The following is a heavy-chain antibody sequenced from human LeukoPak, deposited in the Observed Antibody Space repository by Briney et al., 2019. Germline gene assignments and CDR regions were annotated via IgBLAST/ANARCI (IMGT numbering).Heavy chain of an antibody. J-gene: IGHJ3*02. Sequence: PGRSLRLSCAASGFTFSSYGMHWVRQAPGKGLEWVAVIWYDGSNKYYADSVKGRFTISRDNSKNTLYLQVNSLRAEDTAVYYCARGEDIVATINAFDIWGQGTMVTVSS. CDR2: IWYDGSNK. CDR1: GFTFSSYG. D-gene: IGHD5-12*01. CDR3: ARGEDIVATINAFDI. V-gene: IGHV3-33*01.